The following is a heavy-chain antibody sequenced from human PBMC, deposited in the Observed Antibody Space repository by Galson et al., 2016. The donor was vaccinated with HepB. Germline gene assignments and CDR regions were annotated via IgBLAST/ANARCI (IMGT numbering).Heavy chain of an antibody. V-gene: IGHV3-23*01. Sequence: SLRLSCAASGFTFSSYAMTWVRQAPGKGLEWVSGISASGGRTYYADSVKGRFIISTDNSRNTLYLQMNSLRAEDTGVYYCAKDFWGTYPDAFDIWGQGTKVTVSS. J-gene: IGHJ3*02. CDR3: AKDFWGTYPDAFDI. D-gene: IGHD3-16*02. CDR2: ISASGGRT. CDR1: GFTFSSYA.